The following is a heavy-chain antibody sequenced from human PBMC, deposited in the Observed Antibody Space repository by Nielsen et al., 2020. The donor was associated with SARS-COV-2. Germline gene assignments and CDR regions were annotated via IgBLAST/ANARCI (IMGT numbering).Heavy chain of an antibody. Sequence: GGSLSLSCAASGFTFSSYWSPWVRQAQGKGLVWVSRIDSDGNSTTYADSVKGRFTISRDNAKNSLYLQMNSLRAEDTALYYCAKDTQDYDSSGWPNWGQGTLVTVSS. V-gene: IGHV3-74*01. CDR3: AKDTQDYDSSGWPN. J-gene: IGHJ4*02. CDR2: IDSDGNST. D-gene: IGHD3-22*01. CDR1: GFTFSSYW.